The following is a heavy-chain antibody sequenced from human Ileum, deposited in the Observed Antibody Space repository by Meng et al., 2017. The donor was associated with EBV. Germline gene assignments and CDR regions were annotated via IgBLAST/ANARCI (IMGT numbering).Heavy chain of an antibody. D-gene: IGHD2-21*02. CDR2: MSYTGST. CDR3: ARERGGGDRGIQ. J-gene: IGHJ4*02. CDR1: GGFFMAYN. V-gene: IGHV4-34*01. Sequence: HLGARLLTPQATLSLFCFVYGGFFMAYNGRWIRPPPGKGLEWIGYMSYTGSTNYKSTLKSRVTISVDKSKNQFSLKLSSVTAADTAVYYCARERGGGDRGIQWGQGTLVTVSS.